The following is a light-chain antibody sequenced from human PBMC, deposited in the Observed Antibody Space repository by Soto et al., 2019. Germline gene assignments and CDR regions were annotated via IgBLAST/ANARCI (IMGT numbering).Light chain of an antibody. Sequence: AVQLTQSPSSLSASVGDRVTITCRASQGIRTDLGWYQQSPGKAPKVLIFGASTLQSGVPSRFSGSGSGTDFTLTISSLQPEDVATYYCLQDYSYPRTVGQGTKVDIK. V-gene: IGKV1-6*01. CDR3: LQDYSYPRT. CDR1: QGIRTD. CDR2: GAS. J-gene: IGKJ1*01.